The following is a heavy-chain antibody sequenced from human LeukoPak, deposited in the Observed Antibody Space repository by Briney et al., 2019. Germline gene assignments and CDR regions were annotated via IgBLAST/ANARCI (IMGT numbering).Heavy chain of an antibody. J-gene: IGHJ4*02. CDR3: ARGRVAATPH. Sequence: SETLSLTCAVYGGSFSGYYWSWIRQPPGKGLEWIGEINHSGSTNYNPSLKSRVTISVDTSKNQFSLKLSSVTAADTAVYYCARGRVAATPHWGQGTLDTVSS. CDR1: GGSFSGYY. CDR2: INHSGST. D-gene: IGHD2-15*01. V-gene: IGHV4-34*01.